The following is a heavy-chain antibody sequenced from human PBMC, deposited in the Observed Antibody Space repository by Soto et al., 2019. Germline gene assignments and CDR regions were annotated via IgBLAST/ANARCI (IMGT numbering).Heavy chain of an antibody. CDR2: ISYDGSNK. J-gene: IGHJ4*02. V-gene: IGHV3-30*18. D-gene: IGHD2-21*02. CDR3: AKDKVPVVVTAPLDY. Sequence: VAVISYDGSNKYYADSVKGRFTISRDNSKNTLYLQMNSLRAEDTAVYYCAKDKVPVVVTAPLDYWGQGTLVTVSS.